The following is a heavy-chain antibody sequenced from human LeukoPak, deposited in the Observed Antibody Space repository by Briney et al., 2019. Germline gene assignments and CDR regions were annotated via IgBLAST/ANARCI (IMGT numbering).Heavy chain of an antibody. CDR3: AKDQGTAGGSYRAFDY. CDR1: GFTFSSYA. Sequence: GGSLRVSCAASGFTFSSYAMSWVRQAPGKGVEWVSAISGSGGSTYYADSVKGRFTISRDNSKNTLYLQMNSLRAEDTAVYYCAKDQGTAGGSYRAFDYWGQGTLVTVSS. D-gene: IGHD1-26*01. CDR2: ISGSGGST. J-gene: IGHJ4*02. V-gene: IGHV3-23*01.